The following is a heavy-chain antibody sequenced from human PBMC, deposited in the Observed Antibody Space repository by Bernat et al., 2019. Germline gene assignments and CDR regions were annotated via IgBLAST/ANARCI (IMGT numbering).Heavy chain of an antibody. CDR1: GDSVSSNSAA. D-gene: IGHD3-22*01. CDR3: AREEYYYDSSGHGGVHYYYYGMDV. CDR2: TYYRSKWYN. Sequence: QVQLQQSGPGLVKPSQTLSLTCAISGDSVSSNSAAWNWIRQSPSRGLEWLGRTYYRSKWYNDYAVSVKSRITINPDTSKNQFSLQLNSVTPEDTAVYYCAREEYYYDSSGHGGVHYYYYGMDVWGQGTTVTVSS. J-gene: IGHJ6*02. V-gene: IGHV6-1*01.